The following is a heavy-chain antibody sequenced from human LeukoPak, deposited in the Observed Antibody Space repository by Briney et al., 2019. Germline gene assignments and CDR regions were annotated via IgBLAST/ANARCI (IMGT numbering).Heavy chain of an antibody. CDR3: AKEVYSSSSGFRFDY. J-gene: IGHJ4*02. CDR1: GFTLSSYA. Sequence: GGSLRLSCAASGFTLSSYAMSWVRQAPGKGLEWVSSISASGGSTNYADSVKGRFSISRDNSKNTLYLQMNSLRADDTAVYYCAKEVYSSSSGFRFDYWGQGTLVTVSS. CDR2: ISASGGST. D-gene: IGHD6-6*01. V-gene: IGHV3-23*01.